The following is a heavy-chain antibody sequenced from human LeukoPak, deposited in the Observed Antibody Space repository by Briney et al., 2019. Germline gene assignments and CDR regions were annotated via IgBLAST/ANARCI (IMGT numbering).Heavy chain of an antibody. CDR1: GFTFDDYA. J-gene: IGHJ4*02. V-gene: IGHV3-9*03. Sequence: PGGSLRLSCAASGFTFDDYAMHWVRQAPGKGLEWASGISWNSGSIGYADSVKGRFTISRDNAKNSLYLQMNSLRAEDMALYYCAKGTDSNYESHYFDYWGQGTLVTVSS. CDR3: AKGTDSNYESHYFDY. D-gene: IGHD4-11*01. CDR2: ISWNSGSI.